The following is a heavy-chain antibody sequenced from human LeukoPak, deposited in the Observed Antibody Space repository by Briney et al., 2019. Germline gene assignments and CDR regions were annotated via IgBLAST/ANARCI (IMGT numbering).Heavy chain of an antibody. CDR2: INHSGGT. V-gene: IGHV4-34*01. D-gene: IGHD6-6*01. Sequence: SETLSLTCAVYGESFSGYYWNWIRQPPEKGLEWIGEINHSGGTNYNPSLKSRVTISVDTSKNQFSLKLNSVTAADTAVYYCARRPVAARPDYFDYWGQGTLVTVSS. CDR1: GESFSGYY. CDR3: ARRPVAARPDYFDY. J-gene: IGHJ4*02.